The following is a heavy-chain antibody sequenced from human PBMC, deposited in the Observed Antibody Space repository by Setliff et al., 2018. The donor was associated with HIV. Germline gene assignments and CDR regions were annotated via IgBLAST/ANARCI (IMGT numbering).Heavy chain of an antibody. CDR1: GGSISSYY. CDR2: VFYTGFA. V-gene: IGHV4-59*08. D-gene: IGHD5-12*01. J-gene: IGHJ4*02. Sequence: SETLSLTCTVSGGSISSYYWSWIRQPPGKGLEWMGYVFYTGFAAYNPSLKSRLTISVDTSKSQFSLRLTSVTAADTAIYYCARQVSISGVAITPVDYWGQGALVTVSS. CDR3: ARQVSISGVAITPVDY.